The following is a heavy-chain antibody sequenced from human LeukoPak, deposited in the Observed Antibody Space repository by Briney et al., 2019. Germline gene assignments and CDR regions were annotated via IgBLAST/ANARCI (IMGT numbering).Heavy chain of an antibody. V-gene: IGHV4-59*01. CDR2: ICYSGCT. CDR1: GGTISSYS. CDR3: ARADSSGYPYFDY. Sequence: SETLSLTCTASGGTISSYSWSWIRQPPGKGLEWIGYICYSGCTNYNPSLKSQVTISVDTSKNQFSLKLSSGTAADTAVYYCARADSSGYPYFDYGGEGTLVTVSS. J-gene: IGHJ4*02. D-gene: IGHD3-22*01.